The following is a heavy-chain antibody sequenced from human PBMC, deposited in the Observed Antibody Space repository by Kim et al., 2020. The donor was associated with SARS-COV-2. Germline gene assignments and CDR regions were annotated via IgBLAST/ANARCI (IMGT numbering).Heavy chain of an antibody. CDR3: AREHITMVRGALDY. V-gene: IGHV4-31*03. D-gene: IGHD3-10*01. Sequence: SETLSLTCTVSGGSISSGGYYWSWIRQHPGKGLEWIGYIYYSGSTYYNPSLKSRVTISVDTSKNQFSLKLSSVTAADTAVYYCAREHITMVRGALDYWGQGTLVTVSS. CDR2: IYYSGST. CDR1: GGSISSGGYY. J-gene: IGHJ4*02.